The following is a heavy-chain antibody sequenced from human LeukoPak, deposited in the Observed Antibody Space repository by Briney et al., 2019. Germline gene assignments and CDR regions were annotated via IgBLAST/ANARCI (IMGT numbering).Heavy chain of an antibody. V-gene: IGHV3-48*03. CDR3: AREQTFGEFDS. Sequence: GGSLRLSCAASGFTFSGYEMNWVRQAPGKGLEWLSYISSGGETIYYTDSVRGRFTTSRDNAKNPLFLQMNSLRAEDTAVYYCAREQTFGEFDSWGQGTLVTVSS. D-gene: IGHD3-10*01. J-gene: IGHJ4*02. CDR2: ISSGGETI. CDR1: GFTFSGYE.